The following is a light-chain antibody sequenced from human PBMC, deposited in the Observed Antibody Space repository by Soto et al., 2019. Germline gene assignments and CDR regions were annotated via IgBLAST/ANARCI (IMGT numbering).Light chain of an antibody. CDR2: GAS. CDR3: QQYGSSPQT. J-gene: IGKJ1*01. Sequence: EIVLTQSPGTLSLSPGERATLSCRASQSVRSSYLAWYQQNPGQAPRLLIYGASSRATGIPDRFSGSGSGTDFSLTFSRLEPEDFAVYYCQQYGSSPQTFGQGTKVEIK. CDR1: QSVRSSY. V-gene: IGKV3-20*01.